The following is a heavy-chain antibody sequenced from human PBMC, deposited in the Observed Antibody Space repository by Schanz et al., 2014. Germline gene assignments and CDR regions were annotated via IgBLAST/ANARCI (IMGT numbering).Heavy chain of an antibody. Sequence: EVQLLESGGGLVQPGGSLRLSCLASGFAFSSYGMNWLRQAPGKGLEWVSVIGVDGTTTYYADSVKGWFTISRDNSKNTLYLQMNSLRAEDTAVYYCAKGRFGELSAFDIWGQGTMVTVSS. D-gene: IGHD3-10*01. V-gene: IGHV3-23*01. J-gene: IGHJ3*02. CDR3: AKGRFGELSAFDI. CDR1: GFAFSSYG. CDR2: IGVDGTTT.